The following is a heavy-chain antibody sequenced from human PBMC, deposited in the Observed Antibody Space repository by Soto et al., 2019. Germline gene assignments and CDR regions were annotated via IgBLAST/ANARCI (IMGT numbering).Heavy chain of an antibody. CDR2: ITWNSASI. Sequence: DVQLVESGGGLVQPGRSLRLSCVASGFIFGDFAMHWVRQAPGKGLEWVSSITWNSASIAYADSVKGRFTISRDNAKNSLYLQMNNLRPEDAALYYCTKEVYGMGYYYYGMDVWGQGTTFIVSS. CDR1: GFIFGDFA. CDR3: TKEVYGMGYYYYGMDV. V-gene: IGHV3-9*01. J-gene: IGHJ6*02. D-gene: IGHD2-8*01.